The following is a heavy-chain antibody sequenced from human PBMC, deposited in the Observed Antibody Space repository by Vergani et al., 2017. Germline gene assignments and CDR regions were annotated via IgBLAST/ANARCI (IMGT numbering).Heavy chain of an antibody. V-gene: IGHV1-69*11. CDR2: IIPSLATT. CDR3: ARATCSGGSCYRGFEY. J-gene: IGHJ4*02. CDR1: GGTFSSYA. Sequence: QVQLVQSGAEVKKPGSSVKVSCKASGGTFSSYALIWVRQAPGQGLEWMGSIIPSLATTIYAQKFQGRVTITADESTSTAYMELSSLKSEDTAVFYCARATCSGGSCYRGFEYWGQGSLITVSS. D-gene: IGHD2-15*01.